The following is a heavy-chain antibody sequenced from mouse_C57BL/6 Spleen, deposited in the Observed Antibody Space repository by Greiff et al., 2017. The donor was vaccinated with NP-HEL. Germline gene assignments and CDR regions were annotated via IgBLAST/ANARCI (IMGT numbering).Heavy chain of an antibody. CDR2: IDPSDSET. D-gene: IGHD2-5*01. V-gene: IGHV1-52*01. J-gene: IGHJ3*01. CDR1: GYTFTSYW. Sequence: QVQLQQPGAELVRPGSSVKLSCKASGYTFTSYWMHWVKQRPIQGLEWIGNIDPSDSETHYNQKFKDKATLTVDKSSSTAYMQLSSLTSEDSAVYYCARSSYYSNYGDFAYWGQGTLVTVSA. CDR3: ARSSYYSNYGDFAY.